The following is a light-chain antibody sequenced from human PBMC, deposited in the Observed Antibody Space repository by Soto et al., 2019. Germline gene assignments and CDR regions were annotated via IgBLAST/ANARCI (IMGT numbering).Light chain of an antibody. Sequence: DIQMTQSASTLSASLGDRVTITCGASQSVRSWLAWYQQKPGRAPKFLIYDASSLESGVPSRFSGSGSGTEFTLTISNLQPDDFATYYCQQYDNYPLTFGGGTKVDI. J-gene: IGKJ4*01. CDR3: QQYDNYPLT. CDR2: DAS. CDR1: QSVRSW. V-gene: IGKV1-5*01.